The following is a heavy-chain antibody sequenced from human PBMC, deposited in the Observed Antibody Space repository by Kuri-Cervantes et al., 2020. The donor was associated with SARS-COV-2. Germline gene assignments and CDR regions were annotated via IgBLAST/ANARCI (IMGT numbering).Heavy chain of an antibody. V-gene: IGHV3-21*01. CDR2: ISSSSSYI. D-gene: IGHD2-2*02. J-gene: IGHJ5*02. Sequence: LSLTCAASGFTFSSYAMSWVRQAPGKGLEWVSSISSSSSYIYYADSVKGRFTISKDNAKNSLYLQMNSLRAEDTAVYYCARDQFGYCSSTSCYTGGWFDPWGQGTLVTVSS. CDR1: GFTFSSYA. CDR3: ARDQFGYCSSTSCYTGGWFDP.